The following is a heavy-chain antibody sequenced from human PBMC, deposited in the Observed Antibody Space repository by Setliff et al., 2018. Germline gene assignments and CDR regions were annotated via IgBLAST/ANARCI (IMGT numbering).Heavy chain of an antibody. D-gene: IGHD2-21*01. CDR2: SNAGNGNT. CDR3: ARGYCDGIGCPAPLYYFDS. Sequence: ASVKVSCKASGYTFTSYAMHWVRQAPGQRLEWMGWSNAGNGNTKYSQEIQDRVTFTRDTFAETAYMELRSLTSDDMAVYYCARGYCDGIGCPAPLYYFDSWGQGTLVTVSS. V-gene: IGHV1-3*02. J-gene: IGHJ4*02. CDR1: GYTFTSYA.